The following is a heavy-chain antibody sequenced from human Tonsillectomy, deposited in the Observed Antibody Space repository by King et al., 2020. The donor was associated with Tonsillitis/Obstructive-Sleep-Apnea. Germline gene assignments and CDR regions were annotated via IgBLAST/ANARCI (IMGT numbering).Heavy chain of an antibody. CDR2: ISYDGSDE. CDR1: GFTFSSYA. V-gene: IGHV3-30*01. CDR3: ARGIAARPMVPNY. D-gene: IGHD6-6*01. Sequence: VQLVESGGGVVQPGRSLRLSCAASGFTFSSYAMHWVRQAPGKGREWVTVISYDGSDEYYADSVKGRFTISRDNSKNTLYLQMNSLRAEDTAVYHCARGIAARPMVPNYWGQGTLVTVSS. J-gene: IGHJ4*02.